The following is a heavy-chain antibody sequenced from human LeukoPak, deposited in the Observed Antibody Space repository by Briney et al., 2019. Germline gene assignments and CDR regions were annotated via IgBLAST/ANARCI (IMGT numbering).Heavy chain of an antibody. CDR2: MYPGDSDI. J-gene: IGHJ4*02. Sequence: GESLKTSCKGSGYSFTTYWIAWVRQMPGKGPEWMGIMYPGDSDIRYSPSFQGQVTISVDKSISTAYLQWSSLKASDTAMYYCARRAYSGYEFDYWGQGTLVTVSS. CDR3: ARRAYSGYEFDY. CDR1: GYSFTTYW. D-gene: IGHD5-12*01. V-gene: IGHV5-51*01.